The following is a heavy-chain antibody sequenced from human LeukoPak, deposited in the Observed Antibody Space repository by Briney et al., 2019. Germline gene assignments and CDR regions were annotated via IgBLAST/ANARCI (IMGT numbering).Heavy chain of an antibody. CDR1: GFTFNNYN. D-gene: IGHD6-13*01. CDR3: ASGLAAAGRGY. J-gene: IGHJ4*02. CDR2: ISSSSGTI. V-gene: IGHV3-48*01. Sequence: GGSLRLSCAASGFTFNNYNMNWVRQAPGKGLEWVSFISSSSGTIHYADSVKGRFTISRDNAKNSLYLQMNSLRAEDTAEYYCASGLAAAGRGYWGQGTLVTVSS.